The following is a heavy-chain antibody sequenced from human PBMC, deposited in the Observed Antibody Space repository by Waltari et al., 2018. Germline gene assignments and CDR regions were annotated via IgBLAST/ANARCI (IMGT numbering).Heavy chain of an antibody. CDR2: INQDGSGT. J-gene: IGHJ4*02. CDR3: QRGDY. V-gene: IGHV3-7*04. Sequence: EVQLVVSGGGLVQQGGSLRLSGEASGFTLSSFWMSWARQAPGKGLEWVANINQDGSGTYYVDSVKGRFTISRDNAKNSVFLQMNSLRAEDTAVYYCQRGDYWGQGTLVTVSS. CDR1: GFTLSSFW.